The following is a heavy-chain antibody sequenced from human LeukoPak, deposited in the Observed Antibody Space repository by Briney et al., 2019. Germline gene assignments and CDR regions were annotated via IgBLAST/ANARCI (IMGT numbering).Heavy chain of an antibody. D-gene: IGHD1-26*01. Sequence: SETLSLTCTVSSGSISSYYWSWIRQPPGKGLEWIGYIYYSGSTNYNPSLKSRVTISVDTSKNQFSLKLSSVTAADTAVYYCARDSLAIVGATKDYYYYYMDVWGKGTTVTVSS. CDR1: SGSISSYY. V-gene: IGHV4-59*13. J-gene: IGHJ6*03. CDR2: IYYSGST. CDR3: ARDSLAIVGATKDYYYYYMDV.